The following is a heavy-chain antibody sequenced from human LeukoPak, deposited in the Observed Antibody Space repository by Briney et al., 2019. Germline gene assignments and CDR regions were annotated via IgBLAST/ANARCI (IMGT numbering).Heavy chain of an antibody. CDR3: AKGLYSGSYGGFDS. V-gene: IGHV3-23*01. J-gene: IGHJ4*02. Sequence: NPGGSLRLSCAASGFTFRSYAMSWVRQAPGKGLEWVSVISGSGGSTYYADSVKGRFTISRDNSKNTLYLQMNSLRAEDTAVYYCAKGLYSGSYGGFDSWGQGALVTVSS. CDR2: ISGSGGST. CDR1: GFTFRSYA. D-gene: IGHD1-26*01.